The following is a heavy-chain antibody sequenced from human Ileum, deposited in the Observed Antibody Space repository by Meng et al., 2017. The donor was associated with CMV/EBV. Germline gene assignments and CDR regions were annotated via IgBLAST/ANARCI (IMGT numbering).Heavy chain of an antibody. V-gene: IGHV1-2*02. CDR2: ILPSSGAT. CDR3: VRDMDGSEGSAFDI. J-gene: IGHJ3*02. D-gene: IGHD2-2*03. Sequence: ASVKVSCKASGYSLTAHFIHWVRKAPGQGLQWMGWILPSSGATHYAQKFSDRVTMTRDMSISTFYMELNRLTSDDTAVYHCVRDMDGSEGSAFDIWGQGTRVTGSS. CDR1: GYSLTAHF.